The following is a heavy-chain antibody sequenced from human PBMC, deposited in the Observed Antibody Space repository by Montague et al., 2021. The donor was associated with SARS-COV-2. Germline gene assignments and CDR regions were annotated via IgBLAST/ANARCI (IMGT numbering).Heavy chain of an antibody. D-gene: IGHD3-10*01. CDR3: ARQNRGLWFGEWLFDY. J-gene: IGHJ4*02. Sequence: SETLSLTCTVSGGSISNIGYYWGWIRQPPGEGLEWIGSIFYSGNSYYNPSLKSRVSISVATSRSQFSLKVNSVTAADMAVYYCARQNRGLWFGEWLFDYWGQGVLVTVSS. CDR2: IFYSGNS. CDR1: GGSISNIGYY. V-gene: IGHV4-39*01.